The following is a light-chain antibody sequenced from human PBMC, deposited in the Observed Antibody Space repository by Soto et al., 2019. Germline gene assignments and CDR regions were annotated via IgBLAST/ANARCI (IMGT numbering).Light chain of an antibody. CDR3: AVWDDSLNGVV. J-gene: IGLJ2*01. CDR2: SNN. CDR1: SSNIGSNT. V-gene: IGLV1-44*01. Sequence: QSVLTQPPSASGTPGQRVTVSCSGSSSNIGSNTVNWYQQLPGTAPKLFIYSNNQRPSGVPDRFSGPKSGTSASLAISGLQSEDEADYYCAVWDDSLNGVVFGGGTKLTVL.